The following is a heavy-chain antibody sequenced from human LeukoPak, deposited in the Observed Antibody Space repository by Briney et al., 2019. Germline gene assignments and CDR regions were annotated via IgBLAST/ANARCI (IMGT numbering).Heavy chain of an antibody. J-gene: IGHJ4*02. Sequence: PSETLSLTCAVYGGSFSGYYWSWIRQPPGKGLEWIGEINHSGSTNYNPSLKSRVTISVDKSKNQFSLKLSSVTAADTAVYYCARPVAGSSVWRSFDYWGQGTLVTVSS. CDR2: INHSGST. CDR1: GGSFSGYY. V-gene: IGHV4-34*01. CDR3: ARPVAGSSVWRSFDY. D-gene: IGHD6-19*01.